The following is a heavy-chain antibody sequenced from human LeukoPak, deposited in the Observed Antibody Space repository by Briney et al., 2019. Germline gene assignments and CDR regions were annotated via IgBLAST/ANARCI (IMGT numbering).Heavy chain of an antibody. CDR1: GFTFGDYA. V-gene: IGHV3-23*01. CDR3: ARDMGGVNDY. D-gene: IGHD3-16*01. Sequence: GGSLRLSCAASGFTFGDYAMSWVRQPPGKGPEWVSGISGSGGLTYHADSVKGRFTISRENAKNSLYLQMNSLRAGDTAVYYCARDMGGVNDYWGQGTLVTVSS. CDR2: ISGSGGLT. J-gene: IGHJ4*02.